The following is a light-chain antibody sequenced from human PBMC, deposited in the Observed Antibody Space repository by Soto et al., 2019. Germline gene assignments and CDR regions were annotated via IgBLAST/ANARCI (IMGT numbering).Light chain of an antibody. CDR3: QQYNNWPQWT. CDR2: GAS. J-gene: IGKJ1*01. CDR1: QSVSSN. V-gene: IGKV3D-15*01. Sequence: EIVMTQSPATLSVSPGARATLSCRASQSVSSNLAWYQQKPGQAPRLLIYGASTRATGITARFSGSGSGTEFTLTISSLQSEYFAVYYCQQYNNWPQWTFGQGTKVEIK.